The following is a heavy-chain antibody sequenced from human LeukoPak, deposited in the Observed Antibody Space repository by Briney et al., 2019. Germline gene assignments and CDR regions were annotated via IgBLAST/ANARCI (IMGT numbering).Heavy chain of an antibody. J-gene: IGHJ6*03. CDR2: ISSSSSTI. D-gene: IGHD4-11*01. CDR3: ARDIMGGVTTGNYMDV. Sequence: GGSLRLSCAASGFTFSSYSMNWVRQAPGMGLEWASYISSSSSTIYYADSVKGRFTISRDNAKNSLYLQMNSLRADDTAVYYCARDIMGGVTTGNYMDVWGKGPTVTVSS. CDR1: GFTFSSYS. V-gene: IGHV3-48*01.